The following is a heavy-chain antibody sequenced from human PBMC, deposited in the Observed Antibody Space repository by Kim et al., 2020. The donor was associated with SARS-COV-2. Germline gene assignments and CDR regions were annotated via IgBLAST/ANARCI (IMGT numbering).Heavy chain of an antibody. CDR3: ARHRAASAKSFDY. CDR1: GYSFTNYW. Sequence: GESLKISCKGSGYSFTNYWITWVRQMPGKGLEWMGRTDGSDSFTHYSSSFKGHISVSIDKSINTAYLQWSSLQASDTAIYYCARHRAASAKSFDYWGPGTLVTVSS. CDR2: TDGSDSFT. J-gene: IGHJ4*02. V-gene: IGHV5-10-1*01. D-gene: IGHD6-19*01.